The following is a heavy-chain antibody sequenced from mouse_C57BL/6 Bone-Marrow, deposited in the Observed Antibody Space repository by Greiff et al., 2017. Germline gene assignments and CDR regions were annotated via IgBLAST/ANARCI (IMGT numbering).Heavy chain of an antibody. CDR1: GFSLTSYG. CDR3: ARNIYYYGSSLDY. V-gene: IGHV2-2*01. Sequence: VQLQQSGPGLVQPSQSLSITCTVSGFSLTSYGVHWVRQSPGKGLEWLGVIWSGGSTDYNAAFISRLSISKDNSKSQVFFKMNSLQAVDTAIYYCARNIYYYGSSLDYWGQGTSLTVSS. CDR2: IWSGGST. J-gene: IGHJ2*02. D-gene: IGHD1-1*01.